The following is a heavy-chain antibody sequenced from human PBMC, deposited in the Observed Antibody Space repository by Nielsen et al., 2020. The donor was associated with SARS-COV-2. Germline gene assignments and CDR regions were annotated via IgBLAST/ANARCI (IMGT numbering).Heavy chain of an antibody. Sequence: SETLSLTCTVSGGSISSRSYYWGWIRQPPGKGLEWIGSLYYTGSTYDNPSLKSRVTISMDTSKNQFSLNLNSVTAADTAVYYCATEIWSGYPQIDYWGQGTLVTVSS. CDR2: LYYTGST. V-gene: IGHV4-39*07. CDR3: ATEIWSGYPQIDY. D-gene: IGHD3-3*01. CDR1: GGSISSRSYY. J-gene: IGHJ4*02.